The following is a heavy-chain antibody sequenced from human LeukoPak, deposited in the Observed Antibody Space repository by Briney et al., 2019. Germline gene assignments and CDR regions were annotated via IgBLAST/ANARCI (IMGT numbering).Heavy chain of an antibody. D-gene: IGHD2-2*01. V-gene: IGHV1-46*01. J-gene: IGHJ4*02. CDR3: ARDWYHAIDY. CDR1: GYTFTSYY. Sequence: ASVKVSCKASGYTFTSYYMHWVRQAPGQGLEWMGIINPSGGSTSYAQKFQGRVTMTRDMSTSTVYIELSSLRAEDTAVYYCARDWYHAIDYWGQGTLVTVSS. CDR2: INPSGGST.